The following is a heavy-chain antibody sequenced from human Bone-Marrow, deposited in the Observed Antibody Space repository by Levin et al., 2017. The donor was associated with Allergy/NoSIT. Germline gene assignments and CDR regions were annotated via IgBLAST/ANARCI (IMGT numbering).Heavy chain of an antibody. CDR3: ARTDDYEPIDI. Sequence: PGGSLRLSCTVSGGSISTYYWSWIRQPPGKGLEWIGYAYKSGSTNYNPSLKSRVTISVDTSKNQFSLKLSSVTAADTAVYYCARTDDYEPIDIWGQGTMVTVSS. J-gene: IGHJ3*02. V-gene: IGHV4-59*01. CDR1: GGSISTYY. D-gene: IGHD4-17*01. CDR2: AYKSGST.